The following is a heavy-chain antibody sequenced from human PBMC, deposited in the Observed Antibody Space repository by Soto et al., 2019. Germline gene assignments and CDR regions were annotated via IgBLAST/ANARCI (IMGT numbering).Heavy chain of an antibody. D-gene: IGHD3-16*01. Sequence: SETLSLTCTVSGDSISSNYWSWIRQPPGKGLEWIGYFHYSANTNYNPSLKSRVIISVDTSKNQFFLKLTSVTATDTAVYYCAKTKEGGFDPWGQGILFTVSS. V-gene: IGHV4-59*01. CDR1: GDSISSNY. J-gene: IGHJ5*02. CDR2: FHYSANT. CDR3: AKTKEGGFDP.